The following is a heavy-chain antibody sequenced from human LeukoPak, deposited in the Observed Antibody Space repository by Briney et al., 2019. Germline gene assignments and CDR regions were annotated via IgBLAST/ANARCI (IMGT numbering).Heavy chain of an antibody. J-gene: IGHJ4*02. D-gene: IGHD1-26*01. CDR1: GYTFTSYD. V-gene: IGHV1-8*01. CDR3: AIYYLIGFDY. Sequence: GASVKVSCKASGYTFTSYDINWVRQATGQGLEWMGWMNPKSGNTGYAQKFQGRVTMTRNTSISTAHMELTSLRSEDTAVYYCAIYYLIGFDYWGQGTLVTVSS. CDR2: MNPKSGNT.